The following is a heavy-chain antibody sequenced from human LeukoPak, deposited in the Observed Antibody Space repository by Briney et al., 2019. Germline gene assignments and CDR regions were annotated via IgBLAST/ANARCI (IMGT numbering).Heavy chain of an antibody. CDR1: GGSISSYY. CDR3: ARGKPPFNDFWSGYRYYYGVDV. CDR2: IYYSGST. D-gene: IGHD3-3*01. Sequence: SETLSLTCTVSGGSISSYYWSWIRQPPGKGLEWIGYIYYSGSTNYNPSLKSRVTISVDTSKNQFSLKLSSVTAADTAVYYCARGKPPFNDFWSGYRYYYGVDVWGQGTTVTVSS. V-gene: IGHV4-59*01. J-gene: IGHJ6*02.